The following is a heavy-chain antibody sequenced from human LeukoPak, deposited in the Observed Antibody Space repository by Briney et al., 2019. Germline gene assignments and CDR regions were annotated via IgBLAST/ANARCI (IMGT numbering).Heavy chain of an antibody. V-gene: IGHV3-30*18. CDR3: TKAQLPRHELGNFYFDC. CDR1: AFTFSTNS. CDR2: VSYDGYSI. J-gene: IGHJ4*02. Sequence: PGGKVSLSCAGYAFTFSTNSMQRVPQAPGQGLEGVAVVSYDGYSIYYADSVKGRFTISRDNSKNTLYLQMNSLRGEDTAVYYCTKAQLPRHELGNFYFDCWGQGVLVTVSS. D-gene: IGHD7-27*01.